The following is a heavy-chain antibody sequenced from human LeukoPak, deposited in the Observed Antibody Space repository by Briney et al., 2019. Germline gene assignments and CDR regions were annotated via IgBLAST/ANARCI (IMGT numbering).Heavy chain of an antibody. J-gene: IGHJ6*03. D-gene: IGHD3-16*01. CDR1: GDSISIGDYR. CDR3: ARARGDSPRIYYYMDV. CDR2: IYYIGTA. Sequence: SETLSLTCSVSGDSISIGDYRWSWIRQSPGKGLEWIGYIYYIGTAYYNPSLGSRVALSADTSKNQFSLKLNSVTVADSAVYFCARARGDSPRIYYYMDVWGKGTTVTVSS. V-gene: IGHV4-30-4*01.